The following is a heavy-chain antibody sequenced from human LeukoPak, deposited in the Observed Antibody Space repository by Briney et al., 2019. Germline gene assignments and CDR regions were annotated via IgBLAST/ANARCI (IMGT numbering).Heavy chain of an antibody. CDR2: ISNSGSYI. CDR3: ARRGDYSSSPPFDY. V-gene: IGHV3-21*01. D-gene: IGHD6-6*01. Sequence: TGGSLRLSCAASGFTFSSYTMKWVRQAPGKGLEWVSSISNSGSYIYYADSVKGRFAISGDNAKNSLYLQMNSLRAEDTAVYYCARRGDYSSSPPFDYWGQGTLVTVSS. J-gene: IGHJ4*02. CDR1: GFTFSSYT.